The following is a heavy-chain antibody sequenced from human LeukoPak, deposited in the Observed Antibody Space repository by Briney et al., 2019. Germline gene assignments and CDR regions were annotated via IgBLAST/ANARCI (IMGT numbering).Heavy chain of an antibody. D-gene: IGHD4-23*01. CDR2: IYYSGST. CDR3: ARDRYTVVSWYFDL. Sequence: KPSETLSLTCSVSGASISSYHWSWIRQPPGKGLEWIGYIYYSGSTKYNPSLKSRVTISVDTSKNQFSLNLSSVTAADTAVYYCARDRYTVVSWYFDLWGRGTLVTVSS. CDR1: GASISSYH. V-gene: IGHV4-59*01. J-gene: IGHJ2*01.